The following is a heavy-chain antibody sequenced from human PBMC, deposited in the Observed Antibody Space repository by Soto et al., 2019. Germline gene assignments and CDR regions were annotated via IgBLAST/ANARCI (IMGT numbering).Heavy chain of an antibody. CDR3: ARHHDS. V-gene: IGHV4-59*08. Sequence: QLQLHESGPGLVKPSETLSLTCTVSGGSISSYYWSWIRQPPGKGLEWIGYIYYSGRTNYNPSLKSRVTISVDTSKNQFSLKLSSVTDEDTEVYYCARHHDSWGQGTLVTVSS. CDR2: IYYSGRT. CDR1: GGSISSYY. J-gene: IGHJ4*02.